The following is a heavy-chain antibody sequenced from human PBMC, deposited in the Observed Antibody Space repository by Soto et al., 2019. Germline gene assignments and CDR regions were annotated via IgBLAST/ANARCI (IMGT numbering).Heavy chain of an antibody. V-gene: IGHV3-30*18. J-gene: IGHJ6*02. Sequence: QVQLVESGGGVVQPGKSLRLSCAASGFMFSNYGMHWVRRAPGKGLDWVAVISYDGSNKYHADFAKGRFTISRDNSKNTLYLQMTSLRPEDTAVYYCAKDPNFDILTAYYGMDVWGQGTTVTV. D-gene: IGHD3-9*01. CDR1: GFMFSNYG. CDR3: AKDPNFDILTAYYGMDV. CDR2: ISYDGSNK.